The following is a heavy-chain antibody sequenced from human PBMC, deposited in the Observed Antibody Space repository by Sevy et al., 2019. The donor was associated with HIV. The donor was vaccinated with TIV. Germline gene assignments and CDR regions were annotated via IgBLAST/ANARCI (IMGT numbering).Heavy chain of an antibody. J-gene: IGHJ6*02. Sequence: GGSLRLSCAASGFTFSSYWMSWVRQAPGKGLEWVANIKQDGSEKYYVDSVKGRFTNSRDNAKNSLYRQMNSLRAEDKAVYYCGRERIVVVPAAISDTKYYYYYYGMDVWGQGTTVTVSS. CDR3: GRERIVVVPAAISDTKYYYYYYGMDV. V-gene: IGHV3-7*01. CDR2: IKQDGSEK. CDR1: GFTFSSYW. D-gene: IGHD2-2*02.